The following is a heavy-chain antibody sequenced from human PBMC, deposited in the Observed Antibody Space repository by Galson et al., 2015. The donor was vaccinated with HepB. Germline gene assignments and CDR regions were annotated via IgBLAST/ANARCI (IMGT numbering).Heavy chain of an antibody. CDR1: GFTVTKNH. CDR2: IYSVGTT. J-gene: IGHJ4*02. CDR3: LGFPGY. Sequence: SLRLSCAASGFTVTKNHMTWVRQAPGKGLEWLSIIYSVGTTYYADSVKGRFTISRDNSKNTLYLQMNNLRAEDTAIYYCLGFPGYWGQGTLVTVSS. V-gene: IGHV3-53*01. D-gene: IGHD2-15*01.